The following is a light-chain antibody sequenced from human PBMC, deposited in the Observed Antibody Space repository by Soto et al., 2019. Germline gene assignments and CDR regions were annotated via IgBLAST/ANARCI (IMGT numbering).Light chain of an antibody. J-gene: IGKJ2*01. CDR1: QGISSF. V-gene: IGKV1-16*01. CDR3: QQYSSYPYT. CDR2: LAS. Sequence: DIQMTQSPSSLSASVGDRVTITCRASQGISSFLAWFQQKPGKAPKSLIYLASTLQSGVPSTFSGSGSGTHFTLTISSLQPEDFGTYYCQQYSSYPYTFGQRTKLEI.